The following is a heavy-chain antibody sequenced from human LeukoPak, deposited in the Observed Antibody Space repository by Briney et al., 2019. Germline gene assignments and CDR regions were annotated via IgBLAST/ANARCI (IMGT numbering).Heavy chain of an antibody. CDR1: GFTVRNNY. V-gene: IGHV3-53*01. CDR3: ARAVSNDYAAH. Sequence: PGGSLRLSCAASGFTVRNNYMSWVRQAPGKGLEWVSIIYNGGSTYYADSVKGRFTMSRDNSKNTVYLQMNSLRAEDTAAYYCARAVSNDYAAHWGQGTLVTVSS. CDR2: IYNGGST. D-gene: IGHD4-17*01. J-gene: IGHJ4*02.